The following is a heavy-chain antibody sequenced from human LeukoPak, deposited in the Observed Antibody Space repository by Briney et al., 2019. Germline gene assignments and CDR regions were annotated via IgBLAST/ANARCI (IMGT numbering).Heavy chain of an antibody. CDR1: GFAFSDHY. CDR3: ARWDSGSCSD. J-gene: IGHJ4*02. V-gene: IGHV3-72*01. CDR2: TKNKANSYTT. Sequence: GGSLRLSCAASGFAFSDHYMDWVRQAPGKGLGWVGRTKNKANSYTTEYAASVKGRFTISRDESKNSLYLQMNSLKTEDTAVYYCARWDSGSCSDWGQGTLVTVSS. D-gene: IGHD1-26*01.